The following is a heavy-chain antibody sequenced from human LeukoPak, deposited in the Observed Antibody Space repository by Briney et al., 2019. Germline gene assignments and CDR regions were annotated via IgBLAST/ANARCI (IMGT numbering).Heavy chain of an antibody. J-gene: IGHJ3*02. D-gene: IGHD3-3*02. CDR2: IYYSGST. V-gene: IGHV4-59*08. CDR1: GGPISSYY. Sequence: SETLSLTCTVSGGPISSYYWSWIRQPPGKGLEWIGYIYYSGSTNYNPSLKSRVTISVDTSKNQFSLKLSSVTAADTAVYYCARRSFTFDIWGQGTMVTVSS. CDR3: ARRSFTFDI.